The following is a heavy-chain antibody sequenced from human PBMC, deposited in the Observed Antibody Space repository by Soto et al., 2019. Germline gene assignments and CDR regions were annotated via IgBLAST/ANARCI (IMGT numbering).Heavy chain of an antibody. D-gene: IGHD2-21*02. V-gene: IGHV1-18*01. CDR2: ISAYNSNT. J-gene: IGHJ6*02. CDR3: ARGGNSGPVFLGYYYYGMDV. Sequence: ASAKVSSKASGYAFTSYAMHWVRQAPGQGLEWMGWISAYNSNTSYTQNFQGRVTMTTDTPTTTAYMELRSLRSDDTAVYYCARGGNSGPVFLGYYYYGMDVWGQGTTVTVSS. CDR1: GYAFTSYA.